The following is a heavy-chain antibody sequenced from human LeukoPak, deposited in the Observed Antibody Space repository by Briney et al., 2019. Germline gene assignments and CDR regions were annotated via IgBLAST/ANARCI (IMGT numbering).Heavy chain of an antibody. V-gene: IGHV3-74*01. D-gene: IGHD3-10*01. CDR1: GFTFSSYW. CDR3: GRDNTGSVDY. J-gene: IGHJ4*02. CDR2: MNTDGSTT. Sequence: GGSLSLSCAASGFTFSSYWMIWVRQAPGKGLVYVSHMNTDGSTTNYVDSVKGRFTISRDNAKNTLYLQMDSLRAEDTAVYYCGRDNTGSVDYWGQGTLVTVSS.